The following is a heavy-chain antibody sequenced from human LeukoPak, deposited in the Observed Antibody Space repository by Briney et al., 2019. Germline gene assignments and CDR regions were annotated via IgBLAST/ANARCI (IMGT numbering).Heavy chain of an antibody. J-gene: IGHJ4*02. CDR3: ARDGAAAGMGAGWLTRYYFDY. CDR2: INTNTGNP. D-gene: IGHD6-13*01. V-gene: IGHV7-4-1*02. CDR1: GYTFTSYA. Sequence: GASVKVSCKASGYTFTSYAMNWVRQAPGQGLEWMGWINTNTGNPTYAQGFTGRFVFSLDTSVSTAYLQISSLKAEDTAVYYCARDGAAAGMGAGWLTRYYFDYWGGEPLFTFSS.